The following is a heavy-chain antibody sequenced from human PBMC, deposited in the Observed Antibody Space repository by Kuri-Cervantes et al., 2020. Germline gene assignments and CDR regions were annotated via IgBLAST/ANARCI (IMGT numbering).Heavy chain of an antibody. J-gene: IGHJ4*02. V-gene: IGHV3-48*01. CDR2: ITGSSSTI. Sequence: GESLKISCAASGFSFSGYSMNWVRQAPGKGLEWVSYITGSSSTIYYADSVKGRFTISRDNSKNTLYLQMNSLRAEDTAVYYCARDLGATMRVMGYWGQGTLVTVSS. CDR3: ARDLGATMRVMGY. CDR1: GFSFSGYS. D-gene: IGHD1-26*01.